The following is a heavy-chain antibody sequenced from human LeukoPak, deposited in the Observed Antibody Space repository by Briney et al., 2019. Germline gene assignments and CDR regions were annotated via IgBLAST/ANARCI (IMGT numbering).Heavy chain of an antibody. CDR3: ARPVKPSSWYRWDGMDV. CDR2: INPNSGGT. Sequence: ASVKVSCKASGYTFTGYYMHWVRQAPGQGLEWMGWINPNSGGTNYAQKFQGWVTMTRDTFISTAYMELSRLRSDDTAVYYCARPVKPSSWYRWDGMDVWGQGTTVTVSS. V-gene: IGHV1-2*04. D-gene: IGHD6-13*01. CDR1: GYTFTGYY. J-gene: IGHJ6*02.